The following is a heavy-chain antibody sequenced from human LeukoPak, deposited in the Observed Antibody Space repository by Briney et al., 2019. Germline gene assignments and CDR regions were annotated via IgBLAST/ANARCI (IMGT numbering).Heavy chain of an antibody. CDR3: ATARYSSSWYHYYYGMDV. J-gene: IGHJ6*02. D-gene: IGHD6-13*01. V-gene: IGHV4-31*03. CDR2: IYYSGST. Sequence: MPSETLSLTCTVSGGSISSGGYYWSWIRQHPGKGLEWIGYIYYSGSTYYNPSLKSRVTISVDTSKNQFSLKLSSVTAADTAVYYCATARYSSSWYHYYYGMDVWGQGTTVTVSS. CDR1: GGSISSGGYY.